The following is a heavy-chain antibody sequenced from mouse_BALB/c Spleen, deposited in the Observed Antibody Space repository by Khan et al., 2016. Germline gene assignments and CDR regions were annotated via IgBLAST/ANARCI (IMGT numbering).Heavy chain of an antibody. CDR2: ISSGGSYT. CDR3: ARRGTGAGFAY. CDR1: GFAFSSYD. D-gene: IGHD4-1*01. V-gene: IGHV5-9*02. J-gene: IGHJ3*01. Sequence: EVELVESGGGLVKPGGSLKLSCAASGFAFSSYDMSWVRQTPEKRLEWVATISSGGSYTCYQDSVKGRFTISRDTSRNTLYLQLSSLRAEDTALYYCARRGTGAGFAYGGQGTLVTVSA.